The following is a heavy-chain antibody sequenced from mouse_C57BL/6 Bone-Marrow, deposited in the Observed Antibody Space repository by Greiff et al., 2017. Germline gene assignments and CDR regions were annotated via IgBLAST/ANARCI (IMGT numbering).Heavy chain of an antibody. Sequence: VQLQQSGAELARPGASVKLSCKASGYTFTSYGISWVKQRTGQGLEWIGEIYPRSGNTYYNEKFKGKATLTADKSSSTAYMALRSLTSEDSAVYFCARGGLLRGGTFFAYWGQGTLVTVSA. CDR2: IYPRSGNT. J-gene: IGHJ3*01. V-gene: IGHV1-81*01. D-gene: IGHD2-3*01. CDR3: ARGGLLRGGTFFAY. CDR1: GYTFTSYG.